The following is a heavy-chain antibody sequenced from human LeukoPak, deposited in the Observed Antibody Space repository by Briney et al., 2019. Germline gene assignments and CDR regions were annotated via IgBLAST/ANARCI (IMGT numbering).Heavy chain of an antibody. CDR2: ISGSGGST. CDR3: ATLPRYCTNGVCYDY. J-gene: IGHJ4*02. D-gene: IGHD2-8*01. Sequence: GGSLRLSCAASGFTFSSYSMNWVRQAPGKGLEWVSAISGSGGSTYYADSVKGRFTISRDNSKNTLYLQMNSLRAEDTAVYYCATLPRYCTNGVCYDYWGQGTLVTVSS. CDR1: GFTFSSYS. V-gene: IGHV3-23*01.